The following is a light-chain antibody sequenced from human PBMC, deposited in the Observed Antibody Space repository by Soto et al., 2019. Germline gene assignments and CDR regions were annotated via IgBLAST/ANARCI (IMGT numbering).Light chain of an antibody. V-gene: IGKV1-5*03. J-gene: IGKJ1*01. CDR3: QQSNSTPRT. Sequence: EILMTQSPSTLSGSAGDRATISCRASQTISSWLAWYQQKPGKAPKLLIYKASTFTSGVPSRFSGSGSGTEFTLTISSLQPEDFATYYCQQSNSTPRTFGQGTKVDI. CDR1: QTISSW. CDR2: KAS.